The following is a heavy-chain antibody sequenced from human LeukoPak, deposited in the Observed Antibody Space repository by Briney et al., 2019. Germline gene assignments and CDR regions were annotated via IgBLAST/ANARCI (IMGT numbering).Heavy chain of an antibody. J-gene: IGHJ4*02. V-gene: IGHV1-2*02. CDR2: INPNSGGT. D-gene: IGHD3-10*01. CDR3: ARDLYSRRMDYYGSGSYFAY. CDR1: GYTFTGYY. Sequence: ASVKVSCKASGYTFTGYYMHWVRQAPGQGLEWMGWINPNSGGTNYAQKFQGRVTMTRDTSISTAYMELRSLRSDDTVGYYCARDLYSRRMDYYGSGSYFAYWGQGTLVTVSS.